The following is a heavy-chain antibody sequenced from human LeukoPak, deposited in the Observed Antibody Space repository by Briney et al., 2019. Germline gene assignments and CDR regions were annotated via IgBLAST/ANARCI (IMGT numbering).Heavy chain of an antibody. V-gene: IGHV5-51*01. CDR2: IYPGNSDT. Sequence: GESLKISCKGSGYSFTSYWIGCVRQMPGKGLEWMGIIYPGNSDTRYSPSFQGQVTISADKSISTAYLQWSSPKASDTAMYYCARDIVVVPAAPPAWGQGTLVTVSS. CDR1: GYSFTSYW. D-gene: IGHD2-2*01. J-gene: IGHJ5*02. CDR3: ARDIVVVPAAPPA.